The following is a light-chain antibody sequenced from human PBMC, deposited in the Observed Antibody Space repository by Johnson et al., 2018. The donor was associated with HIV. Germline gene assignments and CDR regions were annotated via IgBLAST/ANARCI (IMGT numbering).Light chain of an antibody. CDR1: SSNIGNNY. V-gene: IGLV1-51*02. J-gene: IGLJ1*01. Sequence: QSLLTQPPSVSTAPGQKVTISCSGSSSNIGNNYVSWYQQLPGTAPKLLIYENYKRPSGIPDRFSGSKSGTSATLRITGLQTGDEADSYCATWDSSLRAVFETGTKVTVL. CDR2: ENY. CDR3: ATWDSSLRAV.